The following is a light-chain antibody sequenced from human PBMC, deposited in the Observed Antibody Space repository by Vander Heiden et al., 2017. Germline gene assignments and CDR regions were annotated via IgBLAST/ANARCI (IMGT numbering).Light chain of an antibody. CDR1: QGISSY. V-gene: IGKV1-8*01. Sequence: AIRITQSPSSLSASTGDRVTITCRASQGISSYLAWYQQKPGKAPKLLIYAASTLQSAVPSTFSGSGSGTDFTLTISCLQSEDFATYYCQQEDSYPHTFGGGTKVEIK. CDR3: QQEDSYPHT. J-gene: IGKJ4*01. CDR2: AAS.